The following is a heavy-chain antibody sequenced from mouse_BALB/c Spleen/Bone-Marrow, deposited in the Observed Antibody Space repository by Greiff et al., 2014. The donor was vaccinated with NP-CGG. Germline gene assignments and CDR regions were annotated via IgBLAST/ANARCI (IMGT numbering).Heavy chain of an antibody. CDR3: ARVITTGYYGMDY. J-gene: IGHJ4*01. D-gene: IGHD2-4*01. Sequence: VQLQQSGAELVRPGVPVKISCKGSGYTFTDYTMHWVKQSHAKSLEWIGVISTYYGDASYNQKFKGKATMTVDKSSSTAYMELARLTSEDSAIYYCARVITTGYYGMDYWGQGTSVTVSS. V-gene: IGHV1S137*01. CDR1: GYTFTDYT. CDR2: ISTYYGDA.